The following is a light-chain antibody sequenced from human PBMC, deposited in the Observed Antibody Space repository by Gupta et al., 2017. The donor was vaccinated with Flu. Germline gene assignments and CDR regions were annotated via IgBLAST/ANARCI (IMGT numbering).Light chain of an antibody. V-gene: IGLV1-47*01. CDR2: RNN. CDR1: SSNIGSNY. J-gene: IGLJ2*01. Sequence: QSVLTQPPSASGTPGQRVTISCSGSSSNIGSNYVYWYQQLPGTAPKLLIYRNNQRPSGVPDRFSCSKSGTSASPALSGLRSEDEADDDCDAWADSLSGVVFGGGTKLTVL. CDR3: DAWADSLSGVV.